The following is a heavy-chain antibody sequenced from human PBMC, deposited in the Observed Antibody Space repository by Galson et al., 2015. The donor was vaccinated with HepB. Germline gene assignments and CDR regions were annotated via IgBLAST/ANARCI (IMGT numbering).Heavy chain of an antibody. V-gene: IGHV3-11*06. CDR3: ARDLSTTKRAFDV. CDR1: GFTFSDYQ. J-gene: IGHJ3*01. Sequence: SLRLSYAASGFTFSDYQMTWIRQAPRKGLEWVSYITYSSALTTYADSVNGRFTISRDNAKNLLYLQMDSLRADDTAVYYCARDLSTTKRAFDVWGQGTVVTVSS. D-gene: IGHD1-1*01. CDR2: ITYSSALT.